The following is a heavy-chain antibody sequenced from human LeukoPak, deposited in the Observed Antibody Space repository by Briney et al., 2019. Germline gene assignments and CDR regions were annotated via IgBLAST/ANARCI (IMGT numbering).Heavy chain of an antibody. Sequence: PGGSLRLSCAASGFTFSSYAMSWVRQAPGKGLEWVSAISGSGGSTYYADSVEGRFTISRDNSKNTLYLQMNSLRAEDTAVYYCASTMVRGVVESAFDIWGQGTMVTVSS. V-gene: IGHV3-23*01. CDR1: GFTFSSYA. CDR2: ISGSGGST. J-gene: IGHJ3*02. CDR3: ASTMVRGVVESAFDI. D-gene: IGHD3-10*01.